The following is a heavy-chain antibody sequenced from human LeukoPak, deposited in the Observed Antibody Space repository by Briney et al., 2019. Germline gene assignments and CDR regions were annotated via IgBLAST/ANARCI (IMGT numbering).Heavy chain of an antibody. J-gene: IGHJ4*02. D-gene: IGHD3-10*01. CDR2: IYPGDSAT. V-gene: IGHV5-51*01. CDR3: ARPNYYGSGSPAGY. CDR1: GYYFPSYW. Sequence: GESLKISCKGSGYYFPSYWLGWVRQTPGKGLEWMGIIYPGDSATTYSPSFQGQVTISADKSISTAYLQWSSLKASDTAMYYCARPNYYGSGSPAGYWGQGTLVTVSS.